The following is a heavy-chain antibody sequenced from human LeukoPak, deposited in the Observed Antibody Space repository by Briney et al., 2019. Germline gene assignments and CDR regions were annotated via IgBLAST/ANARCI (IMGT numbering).Heavy chain of an antibody. D-gene: IGHD2-15*01. J-gene: IGHJ3*01. V-gene: IGHV3-48*04. CDR3: ATDDFYGSLPV. Sequence: PGGSLRLSCGGSGISSNNMSWFRQSPGKGLDWLSYINVNSRTTYYADSVKGRFTISRDNAKSSLYLQMNSPQVEDTAIYYCATDDFYGSLPVWGQGTLVTVSS. CDR2: INVNSRTT. CDR1: GISSNN.